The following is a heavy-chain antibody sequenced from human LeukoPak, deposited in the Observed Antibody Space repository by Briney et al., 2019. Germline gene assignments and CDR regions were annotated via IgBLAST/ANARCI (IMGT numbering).Heavy chain of an antibody. CDR2: ISYDGSNK. CDR1: GFTFSSYA. D-gene: IGHD6-13*01. V-gene: IGHV3-30*14. Sequence: GGSLRLSCAASGFTFSSYAMHWVRQAPGKGLEWVAVISYDGSNKYYADSVKGRFTISRENAKNSLYLQMNSLRAEDTAVYYCARWANGAAAFPTYYYYGMDVWGQGTTVTVSS. J-gene: IGHJ6*02. CDR3: ARWANGAAAFPTYYYYGMDV.